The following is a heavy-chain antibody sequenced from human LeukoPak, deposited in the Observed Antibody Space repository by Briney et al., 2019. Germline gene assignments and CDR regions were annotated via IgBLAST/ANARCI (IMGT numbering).Heavy chain of an antibody. Sequence: PGRSLRLSCAASGFTFSSYGMYWVRQAPGKGLEWVAVIWYDGSNKYYADSVKGRFTISRDNSKNTLYLQMNSLRVEDTAVYYCAKGPPADDVVDQGNFDYWGQGTLVTVSS. D-gene: IGHD2-15*01. CDR3: AKGPPADDVVDQGNFDY. CDR1: GFTFSSYG. CDR2: IWYDGSNK. J-gene: IGHJ4*02. V-gene: IGHV3-33*06.